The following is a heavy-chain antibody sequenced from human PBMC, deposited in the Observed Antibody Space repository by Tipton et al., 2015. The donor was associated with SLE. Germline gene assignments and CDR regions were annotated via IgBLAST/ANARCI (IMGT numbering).Heavy chain of an antibody. CDR1: GYSIISGYY. J-gene: IGHJ4*02. CDR3: ARAGIAVAGLFDY. CDR2: IYHSGST. Sequence: TLSLTCAVSGYSIISGYYWGWIRQPPGKGLEWIGSIYHSGSTYYNPSLKSRVTISVDTSKNQFSLKLSSVTAADTAVYYCARAGIAVAGLFDYWGQGTLVTVSS. D-gene: IGHD6-19*01. V-gene: IGHV4-38-2*01.